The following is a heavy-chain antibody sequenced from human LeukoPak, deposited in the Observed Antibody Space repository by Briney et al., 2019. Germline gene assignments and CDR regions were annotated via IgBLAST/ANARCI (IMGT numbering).Heavy chain of an antibody. CDR1: GFTFSSYE. CDR2: ISSSGSTI. CDR3: ARDRLVSSGWYYMDV. J-gene: IGHJ6*03. D-gene: IGHD3-22*01. Sequence: PGGSLRLSCAASGFTFSSYEMNWVRQAPGKGLEWVSYISSSGSTIYYADSMKGRFTISRDNAKNSLYLQMNSLRAEDTAVYYCARDRLVSSGWYYMDVWGKGTTVTVSS. V-gene: IGHV3-48*03.